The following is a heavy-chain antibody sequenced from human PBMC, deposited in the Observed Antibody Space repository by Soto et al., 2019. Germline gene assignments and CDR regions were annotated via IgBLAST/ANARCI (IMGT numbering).Heavy chain of an antibody. CDR1: GFTFSSFA. Sequence: QVQLVESGGGVVQPGRSLRLSCEVSGFTFSSFAVHWVRQAPGKGLEWVALISYDGTTKYYADSVKGRFTISRDNSMDTLYLQMNSLISVETALYYCVRDTCGDCGDWYFDLWGQGTLVTVSS. CDR2: ISYDGTTK. CDR3: VRDTCGDCGDWYFDL. D-gene: IGHD2-21*02. J-gene: IGHJ2*01. V-gene: IGHV3-30*04.